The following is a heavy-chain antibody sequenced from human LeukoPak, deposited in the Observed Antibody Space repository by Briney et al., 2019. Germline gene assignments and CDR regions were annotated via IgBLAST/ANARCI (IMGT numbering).Heavy chain of an antibody. CDR3: AGFVGGGAFDI. J-gene: IGHJ3*02. V-gene: IGHV4-39*01. Sequence: PSETLSLTCTVSGGSISSSSYYWGWIRQPPGKGLGWIGSIYYSGSTYYNPSLKSRVTISVDTSKNQFSLKLSSVTAADTALYYCAGFVGGGAFDIWGQGTMVTVSS. CDR2: IYYSGST. CDR1: GGSISSSSYY. D-gene: IGHD2-21*01.